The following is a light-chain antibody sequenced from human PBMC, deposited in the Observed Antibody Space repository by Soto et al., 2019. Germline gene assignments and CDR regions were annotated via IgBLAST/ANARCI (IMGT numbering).Light chain of an antibody. CDR1: QSVSSY. V-gene: IGKV3-11*01. CDR2: DSS. Sequence: EVVLTQFPATLSLSPGDGATLSCRASQSVSSYLAWYQQKRGQAPRLLIYDSSNRATGIPARFSGSGSGTDYSLIINSLEPEDVAVYYCQQRSDWPLTFGGGTKVEIK. J-gene: IGKJ4*01. CDR3: QQRSDWPLT.